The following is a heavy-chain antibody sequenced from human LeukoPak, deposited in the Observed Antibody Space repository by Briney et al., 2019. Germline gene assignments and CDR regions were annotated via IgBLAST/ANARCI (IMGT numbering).Heavy chain of an antibody. V-gene: IGHV1-18*01. CDR1: GYSVTNYG. D-gene: IGHD3-3*01. Sequence: ASVKVSRKASGYSVTNYGIAWVRQAPGQGLEWLGWMNTYTGTTSYLPKVQGRISMTTDTSTTTAYMELRSLRSDDTAVYYCARGSDFWSGYLDYWGQGTLVTVSP. CDR3: ARGSDFWSGYLDY. CDR2: MNTYTGTT. J-gene: IGHJ4*02.